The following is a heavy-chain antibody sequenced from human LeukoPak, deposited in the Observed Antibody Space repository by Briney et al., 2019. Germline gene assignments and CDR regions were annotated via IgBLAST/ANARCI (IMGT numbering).Heavy chain of an antibody. V-gene: IGHV1-69*01. Sequence: SVKVSCKASGGTFSSNAISWVRQAPGQGLEWMGGIIPIFGTANYAQKFQGRVTITADESTSTACMELSSLRSEDTAVYYCARGPFSKAWLAHYYFDYWGQGTLVTVSS. CDR2: IIPIFGTA. D-gene: IGHD6-19*01. CDR1: GGTFSSNA. CDR3: ARGPFSKAWLAHYYFDY. J-gene: IGHJ4*02.